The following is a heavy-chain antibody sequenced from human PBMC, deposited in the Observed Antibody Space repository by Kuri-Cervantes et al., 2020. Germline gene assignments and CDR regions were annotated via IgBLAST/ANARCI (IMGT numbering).Heavy chain of an antibody. V-gene: IGHV1-2*02. D-gene: IGHD3-22*01. Sequence: ASVKVSCKASGYTFTGYYMHWVRQAPGQGLEWMGWINPNSGGTNYAQKFQGRVTMTRDTSISTAYMELSRLRSDDTAVYYCARALVVVIWSDVFDPWGQGTLVTVSS. CDR1: GYTFTGYY. CDR3: ARALVVVIWSDVFDP. CDR2: INPNSGGT. J-gene: IGHJ5*02.